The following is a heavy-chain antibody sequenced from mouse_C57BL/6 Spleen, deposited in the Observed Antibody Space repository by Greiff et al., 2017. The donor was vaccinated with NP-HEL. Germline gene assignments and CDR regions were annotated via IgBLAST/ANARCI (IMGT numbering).Heavy chain of an antibody. D-gene: IGHD2-1*01. CDR1: GFNIKDDY. Sequence: EVQLQQSGAELVRPGASVKLSCTASGFNIKDDYMHWVKQRPEQGLEWIGWIDPENGDTEYASKFQGKATITADTSSNTAYLQLSSLTSEDTAVYYCTTHGNYGYWGQSTTLTVSS. J-gene: IGHJ2*01. V-gene: IGHV14-4*01. CDR2: IDPENGDT. CDR3: TTHGNYGY.